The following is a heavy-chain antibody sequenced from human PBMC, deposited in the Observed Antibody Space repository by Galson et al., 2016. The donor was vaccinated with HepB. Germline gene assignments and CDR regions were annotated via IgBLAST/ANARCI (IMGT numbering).Heavy chain of an antibody. CDR2: INAGNGIT. Sequence: SVKVSCKASGYTFTFYTMHWLRRAPGQRPEWVGWINAGNGITKYSQKLQDRITITRDTSAYTVHMELSGLRFEDTAVYYCARDHGSSWPHNWFAPWGQGTLVTVSS. D-gene: IGHD6-13*01. V-gene: IGHV1-3*01. J-gene: IGHJ5*02. CDR3: ARDHGSSWPHNWFAP. CDR1: GYTFTFYT.